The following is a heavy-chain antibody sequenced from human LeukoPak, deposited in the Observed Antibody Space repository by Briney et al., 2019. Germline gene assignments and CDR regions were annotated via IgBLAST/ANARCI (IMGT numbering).Heavy chain of an antibody. Sequence: GGSLRLSCAASGFTFSNYGMHWVRQAPGKGLEWVAVIWYDGSNKYYADSVKGRFTISRDNSKNTLYLQMNSLRAEDTAVYYCAKDRYYDILTGYFHFDYWGQGTLVTVSS. CDR1: GFTFSNYG. CDR2: IWYDGSNK. CDR3: AKDRYYDILTGYFHFDY. D-gene: IGHD3-9*01. V-gene: IGHV3-30*02. J-gene: IGHJ4*02.